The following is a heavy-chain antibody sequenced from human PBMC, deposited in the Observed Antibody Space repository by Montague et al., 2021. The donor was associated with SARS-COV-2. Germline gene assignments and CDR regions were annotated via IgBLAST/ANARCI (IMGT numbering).Heavy chain of an antibody. D-gene: IGHD7-27*01. J-gene: IGHJ3*02. CDR3: ARDSELGNEALDI. V-gene: IGHV6-1*01. CDR2: PFYRSTFCH. Sequence: CAISGDSVANRTAGWDWNRQAPPRDLECLGRPFYRSTFCHDYAXXXKSRIIINADTSKNQFSLQLSSVTPDDTAVYYCARDSELGNEALDIWGRGTMVTVSS. CDR1: GDSVANRTAG.